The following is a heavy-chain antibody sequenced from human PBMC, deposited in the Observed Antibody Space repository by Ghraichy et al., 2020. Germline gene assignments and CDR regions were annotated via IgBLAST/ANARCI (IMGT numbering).Heavy chain of an antibody. V-gene: IGHV4-34*01. CDR3: ARLGIVPAAMTKYYFDY. CDR1: GGSFSGYY. CDR2: INHSGST. D-gene: IGHD2-2*01. J-gene: IGHJ4*02. Sequence: SETLSLTCAVYGGSFSGYYWSWIRQPPGKGLEWIGEINHSGSTNYNPSLKSRVTISVDTSKNQFSLKLSSVTAADTAVYYCARLGIVPAAMTKYYFDYWGQGTLVTVSS.